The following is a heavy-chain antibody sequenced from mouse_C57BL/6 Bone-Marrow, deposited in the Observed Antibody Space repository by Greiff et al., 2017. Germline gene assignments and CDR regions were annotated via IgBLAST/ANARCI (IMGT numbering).Heavy chain of an antibody. D-gene: IGHD2-2*01. CDR1: GYAFSSSW. Sequence: VQLQPSGPELVKPGASVKISCKASGYAFSSSWMNWVKQRPGKGLEWIGRIYPGDGDTNYNGKFKGKATLTADKSSSTAYMQLSSLTSEDSAVYFCARGGYDAWFAYWGQGTLVTVSA. J-gene: IGHJ3*01. CDR3: ARGGYDAWFAY. V-gene: IGHV1-82*01. CDR2: IYPGDGDT.